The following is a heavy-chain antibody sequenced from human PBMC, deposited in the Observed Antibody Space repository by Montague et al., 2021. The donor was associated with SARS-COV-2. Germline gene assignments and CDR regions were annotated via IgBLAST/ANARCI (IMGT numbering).Heavy chain of an antibody. CDR2: IYYSGCT. D-gene: IGHD3-10*01. CDR1: GASISTGPFY. J-gene: IGHJ4*02. Sequence: TLSLTCTVSGASISTGPFYWSWIFQYPGTCLEWIGYIYYSGCTYYNPPLKSRITMSVDPSKHQFSLTLSSVTAAATAIYYCVTRPPDGTGPFDYWGQGIGVTVTS. V-gene: IGHV4-31*03. CDR3: VTRPPDGTGPFDY.